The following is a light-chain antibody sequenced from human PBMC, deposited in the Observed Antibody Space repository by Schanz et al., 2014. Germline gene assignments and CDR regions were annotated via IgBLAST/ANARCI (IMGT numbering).Light chain of an antibody. V-gene: IGLV2-8*01. Sequence: QSALTQPPSASGSPGQSVTISCTGTSSDVGGYNYVSWYQQHPGKGPKVMIYEVTKRPSGVPDRFSGSKSGNTASLTVSGLQAEDEGDYYCVAWDDSLNGWVFGGGTKLIVL. CDR1: SSDVGGYNY. CDR3: VAWDDSLNGWV. CDR2: EVT. J-gene: IGLJ3*02.